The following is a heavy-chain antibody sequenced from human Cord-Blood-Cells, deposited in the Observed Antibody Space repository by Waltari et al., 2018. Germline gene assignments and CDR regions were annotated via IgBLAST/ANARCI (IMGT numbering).Heavy chain of an antibody. CDR2: ISWNSGSI. J-gene: IGHJ3*02. D-gene: IGHD1-26*01. CDR1: GFTVADYG. Sequence: EVQLVESGGSLVQLGSSLRPSVAASGFTVADYGMHLVRLAPGKGLEWVSGISWNSGSIGYADSVKGRFTISRDNAKNSLYLQMNSLRAEDTALYYCAKGKGSGSYDAFDIWGQGTMVTVSS. V-gene: IGHV3-9*01. CDR3: AKGKGSGSYDAFDI.